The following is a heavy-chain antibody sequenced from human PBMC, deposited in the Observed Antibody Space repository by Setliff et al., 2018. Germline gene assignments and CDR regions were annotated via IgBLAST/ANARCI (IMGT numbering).Heavy chain of an antibody. J-gene: IGHJ1*01. Sequence: SETLSLTCTVSGGSISSSSYQWGWVRQTPGKGLEWIGYINYSGSTNYNPSLKSRVTISEDMSKNQFSLKVSSVTAADTAIYYCALSSSWFKDFQHWGQGTLVTVSS. CDR3: ALSSSWFKDFQH. CDR1: GGSISSSSYQ. D-gene: IGHD6-13*01. CDR2: INYSGST. V-gene: IGHV4-61*05.